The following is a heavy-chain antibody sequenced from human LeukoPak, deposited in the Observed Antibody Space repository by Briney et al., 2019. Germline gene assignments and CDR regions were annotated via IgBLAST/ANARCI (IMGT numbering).Heavy chain of an antibody. V-gene: IGHV1-69*01. Sequence: GASVKVSCKASGGTFSSYAISWVRQAPGQGLEWMGGIIPIFGTANYAQKFQGRVTITADESTSTAYMELSSLRSEDTAVYYCARPAAAADDAFDVWGQGTMVTVSS. D-gene: IGHD6-13*01. CDR2: IIPIFGTA. CDR3: ARPAAAADDAFDV. J-gene: IGHJ3*01. CDR1: GGTFSSYA.